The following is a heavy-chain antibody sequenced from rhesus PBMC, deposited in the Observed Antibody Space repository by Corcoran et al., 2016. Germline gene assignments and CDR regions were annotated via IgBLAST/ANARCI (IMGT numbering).Heavy chain of an antibody. CDR2: INGNSGST. CDR3: AILIAVAGQGFDY. D-gene: IGHD6-37*01. J-gene: IGHJ4*01. CDR1: GASIRSNW. Sequence: QVQLQESGPGLVKPSETLSLTCTVSGASIRSNWWSWIRQPPGKGLEWIGEINGNSGSTNYNPSLKSRVTISKDASKNQFSLKLSSVTAADTAVYYCAILIAVAGQGFDYWGQGVLVTVSS. V-gene: IGHV4-80*01.